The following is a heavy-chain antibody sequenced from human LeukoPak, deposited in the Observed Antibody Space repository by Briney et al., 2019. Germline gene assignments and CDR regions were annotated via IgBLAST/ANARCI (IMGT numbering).Heavy chain of an antibody. Sequence: GASVKVSCKASGGTFSSYAISWVRQAPGQGLEWMGGINPIFGTANYAQKFQGRVTITADESTSTAYMELSSLRSEDTAVYYCASDPYNWNYPNWFDPWGQGTLVTVSS. CDR2: INPIFGTA. J-gene: IGHJ5*02. V-gene: IGHV1-69*13. D-gene: IGHD1-7*01. CDR1: GGTFSSYA. CDR3: ASDPYNWNYPNWFDP.